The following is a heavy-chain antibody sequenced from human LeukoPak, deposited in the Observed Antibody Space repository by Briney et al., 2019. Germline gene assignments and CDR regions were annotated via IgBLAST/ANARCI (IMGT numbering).Heavy chain of an antibody. D-gene: IGHD7-27*01. V-gene: IGHV4-59*01. Sequence: PSETLSLTCTVSGGSISSYYWSWIRQPPGKGLEWIGYIYYSGSTNYNPSLKSRVTISVDTSKNQFSLKLSSVTAADTAVYYCARGSLGRNDAFDIWGQGTMVTVSS. CDR3: ARGSLGRNDAFDI. CDR2: IYYSGST. J-gene: IGHJ3*02. CDR1: GGSISSYY.